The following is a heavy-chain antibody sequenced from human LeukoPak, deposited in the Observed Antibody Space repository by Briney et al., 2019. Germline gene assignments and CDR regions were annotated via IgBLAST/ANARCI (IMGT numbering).Heavy chain of an antibody. Sequence: SVKVSCKASGFTFTSTAVQWVRQARGQRLEWIGWILVGSGNTNYAQMFQERVTLTWDVSTSTAYMVLSSLRSEDTAIYYCASDPPYTSSSAWWGQGTLVTVSS. CDR1: GFTFTSTA. CDR2: ILVGSGNT. D-gene: IGHD2-2*01. J-gene: IGHJ4*02. V-gene: IGHV1-58*01. CDR3: ASDPPYTSSSAW.